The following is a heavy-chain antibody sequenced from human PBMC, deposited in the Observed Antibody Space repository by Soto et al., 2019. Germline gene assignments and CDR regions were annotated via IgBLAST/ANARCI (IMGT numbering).Heavy chain of an antibody. CDR1: GYTFTSYY. CDR3: ARDPGSAARPYNWFDP. D-gene: IGHD6-6*01. Sequence: ASVKVSCKASGYTFTSYYMHWVRQAPGQGLEWMGIINPSGGSTSYAQKFQGRVTMTRDTSTSTVYMELSSLRSEDTAVYYCARDPGSAARPYNWFDPWGQGTLVTVSS. CDR2: INPSGGST. J-gene: IGHJ5*02. V-gene: IGHV1-46*01.